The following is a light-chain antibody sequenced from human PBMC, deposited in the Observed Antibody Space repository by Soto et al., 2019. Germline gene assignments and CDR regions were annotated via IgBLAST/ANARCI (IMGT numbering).Light chain of an antibody. J-gene: IGKJ5*01. CDR3: QQANSFPLT. CDR2: DAS. V-gene: IGKV1-12*01. Sequence: DIHITQTPSTLSSSVGDMFAITWRASHSISGWLAWYQQKPGKAPKVLIYDASRLESGVPSRFSGSGSGTDFTLTISSLQPEDFATYYCQQANSFPLTFGQGTRLEI. CDR1: HSISGW.